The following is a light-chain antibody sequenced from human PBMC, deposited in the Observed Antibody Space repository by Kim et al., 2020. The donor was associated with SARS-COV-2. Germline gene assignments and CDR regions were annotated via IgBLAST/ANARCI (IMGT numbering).Light chain of an antibody. J-gene: IGLJ2*01. CDR1: SLRNYY. CDR3: NSRDSSTNHLV. CDR2: GKS. V-gene: IGLV3-19*01. Sequence: SSELTQDPAVSVALGQTVRITCQGDSLRNYYASWXQQKPGQAPVVVIYGKSNRLSGIPDRFSGSTSGNTASLTITGAQAEDEAVYYCNSRDSSTNHLVFG.